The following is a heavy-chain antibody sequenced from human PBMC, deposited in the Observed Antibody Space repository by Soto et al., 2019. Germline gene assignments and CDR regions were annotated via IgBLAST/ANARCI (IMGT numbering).Heavy chain of an antibody. D-gene: IGHD2-21*02. V-gene: IGHV1-3*01. CDR1: GYTFTTYA. CDR3: ARIETGRVVTSPNWFDP. J-gene: IGHJ5*02. CDR2: INAGNGNT. Sequence: GASVKVSCKASGYTFTTYAIHWVRQAPGQRLEWMGWINAGNGNTKYSQNFQGRVTITRDTSASTAYMELSSLRSEDTAVYYCARIETGRVVTSPNWFDPWGQGTLVTVSS.